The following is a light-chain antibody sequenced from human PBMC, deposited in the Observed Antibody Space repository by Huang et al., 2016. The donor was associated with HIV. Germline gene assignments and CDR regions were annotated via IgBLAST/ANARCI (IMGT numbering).Light chain of an antibody. Sequence: DIQITQSPRTLSASMGDRVTITCRASQSVSNWLSWYQLKPGKPPKLLIYKASTLETGVPSRFSGSGSGTEFTLTISSLQPDDFATYYCQQYSSFWTFGQGTKV. V-gene: IGKV1-5*03. J-gene: IGKJ1*01. CDR3: QQYSSFWT. CDR2: KAS. CDR1: QSVSNW.